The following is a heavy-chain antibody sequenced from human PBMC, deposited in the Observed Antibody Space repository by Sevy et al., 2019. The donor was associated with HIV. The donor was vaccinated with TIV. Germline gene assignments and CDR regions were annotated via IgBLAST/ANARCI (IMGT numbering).Heavy chain of an antibody. CDR1: DGSFSGYY. D-gene: IGHD2-2*01. Sequence: SETLSLTCAVHDGSFSGYYWNWIRQLPGKGLEWIGEINESGITYYNPSLKSRVTISVDTSKKQFSLKLNPVTAVDSDVYFCARSPPVLVVPGAPSWFDPWGQGTLVTVSS. J-gene: IGHJ5*02. V-gene: IGHV4-34*01. CDR3: ARSPPVLVVPGAPSWFDP. CDR2: INESGIT.